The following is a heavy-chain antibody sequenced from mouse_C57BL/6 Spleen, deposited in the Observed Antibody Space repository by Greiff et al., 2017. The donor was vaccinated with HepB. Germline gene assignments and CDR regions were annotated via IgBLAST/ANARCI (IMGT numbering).Heavy chain of an antibody. CDR1: GYTFTSYW. D-gene: IGHD2-3*01. CDR2: IHPNSGST. Sequence: VKLMESGAELVKPGASVKLSCKASGYTFTSYWMHWVKQRPGQGLEWIGMIHPNSGSTNYNEKFKSKATLTVDKSSSTAYMQLSSLTSEDSAVYYCARSDGYYVNFDYWGQGTTLTVSS. CDR3: ARSDGYYVNFDY. V-gene: IGHV1-64*01. J-gene: IGHJ2*01.